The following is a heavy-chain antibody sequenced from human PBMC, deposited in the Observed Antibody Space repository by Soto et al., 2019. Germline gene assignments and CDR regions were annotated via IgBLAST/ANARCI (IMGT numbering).Heavy chain of an antibody. CDR2: IYWDDDK. D-gene: IGHD6-13*01. CDR3: AHAYGGTSWPNDAFDV. J-gene: IGHJ3*01. Sequence: QITLKESGPTLVKPTQTLTLTCTFSGFSLSADGVGVGWIRQPPGKALVWLALIYWDDDKRYRPSLKSRLTIPQDTSNNQVVLTMTNMHPVDTATYYCAHAYGGTSWPNDAFDVWGQGTVVTVSS. CDR1: GFSLSADGVG. V-gene: IGHV2-5*02.